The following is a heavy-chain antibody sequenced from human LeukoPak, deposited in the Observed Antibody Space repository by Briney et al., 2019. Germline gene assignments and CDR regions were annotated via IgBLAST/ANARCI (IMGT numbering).Heavy chain of an antibody. CDR1: GYSFTSYW. D-gene: IGHD2-2*01. Sequence: GESLKISCKGSGYSFTSYWIGWVRQMPGKGLGGMGMIYPGDSDTRYSPSFQGHVTISADKSISTAYLQWGSLKASDAAMYYCARRPSTSRRYWFDPWGQGTLVTVSS. V-gene: IGHV5-51*01. CDR3: ARRPSTSRRYWFDP. J-gene: IGHJ5*02. CDR2: IYPGDSDT.